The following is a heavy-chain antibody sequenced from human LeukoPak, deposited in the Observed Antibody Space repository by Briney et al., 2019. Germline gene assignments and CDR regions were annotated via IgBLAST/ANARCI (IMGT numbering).Heavy chain of an antibody. CDR3: SRGGSYCSSTRCWGLSWLDP. Sequence: ASVKVSCKASGYTFTGYYMHWVRQAPGQGLGWMGRINPNSGGTNYAQKFQGRVTMTRDTSISTASMELSRLRSKDTAVSYYSRGGSYCSSTRCWGLSWLDPWRQGTLVTVSS. D-gene: IGHD2-2*01. CDR1: GYTFTGYY. V-gene: IGHV1-2*06. CDR2: INPNSGGT. J-gene: IGHJ5*02.